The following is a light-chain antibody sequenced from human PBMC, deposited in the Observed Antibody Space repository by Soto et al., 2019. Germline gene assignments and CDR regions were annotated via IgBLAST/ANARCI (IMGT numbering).Light chain of an antibody. CDR1: QSVLYSSNNKNY. CDR2: WSS. V-gene: IGKV4-1*01. J-gene: IGKJ2*01. Sequence: DIVMTQSPDSLAVSLGERATINCKSSQSVLYSSNNKNYLAWYQQKPGQPPKLLIYWSSTRESGVPDRFSGSGSGTDSTLTISSLQAEDVAVYYYQQYYNTPSYTFGQGTKLEIK. CDR3: QQYYNTPSYT.